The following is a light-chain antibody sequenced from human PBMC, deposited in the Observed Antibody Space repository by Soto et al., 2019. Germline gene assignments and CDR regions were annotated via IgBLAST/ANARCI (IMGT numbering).Light chain of an antibody. V-gene: IGKV1-5*01. Sequence: DIQMTQSPSILSASVGDRVTISCRASQSISSWLAWYQQKPGKAPNLLIFDASTLETGVPSRFSGSEAETEFTRTISGLQPDDFAPYYYQQYNSYPWTFGQGTKVEIK. CDR3: QQYNSYPWT. CDR2: DAS. J-gene: IGKJ1*01. CDR1: QSISSW.